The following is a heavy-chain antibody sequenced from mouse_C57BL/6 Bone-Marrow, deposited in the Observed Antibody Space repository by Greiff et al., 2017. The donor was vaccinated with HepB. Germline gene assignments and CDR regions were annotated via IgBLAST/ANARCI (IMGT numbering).Heavy chain of an antibody. CDR3: ARPLYYDYDGNYFDY. CDR1: GYTFTDYN. Sequence: VQLQQSGPELVKPGASVKMSCKASGYTFTDYNMHWVKQSHGKSLEWIGYINPNNGGTSYNQKFKGKATLTVNKSSSTAYMELRSLTSEDSAVYYCARPLYYDYDGNYFDYWGQGTTLTVSS. D-gene: IGHD2-4*01. J-gene: IGHJ2*01. V-gene: IGHV1-22*01. CDR2: INPNNGGT.